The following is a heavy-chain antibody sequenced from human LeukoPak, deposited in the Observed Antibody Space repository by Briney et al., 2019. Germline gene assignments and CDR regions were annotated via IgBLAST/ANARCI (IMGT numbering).Heavy chain of an antibody. CDR2: ISGDGGST. CDR1: GFTFDDYA. CDR3: AKSALPGYFYCYMDV. J-gene: IGHJ6*03. Sequence: GGSLRLSCAASGFTFDDYAMHWVRQAPGKGLEWVSLISGDGGSTYYADSVKGRFTISRDNSKNSLYLQMNSLRTEDTALYYCAKSALPGYFYCYMDVWGKGTTVTVSS. V-gene: IGHV3-43*02. D-gene: IGHD2-2*01.